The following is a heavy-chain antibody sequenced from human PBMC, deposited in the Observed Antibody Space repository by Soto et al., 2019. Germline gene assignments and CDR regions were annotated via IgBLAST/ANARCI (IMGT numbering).Heavy chain of an antibody. D-gene: IGHD7-27*01. CDR2: ITSRSSTI. CDR1: GFTFSSYE. Sequence: LRLSCAASGFTFSSYEMNWVRQAPGKGLEWLSFITSRSSTIYYADSVKGRFTISRDNAKNSLYLQMNSLRDEDTAVYYCARDDLGYYYGMDVWGQGTTVTVSS. V-gene: IGHV3-48*02. J-gene: IGHJ6*02. CDR3: ARDDLGYYYGMDV.